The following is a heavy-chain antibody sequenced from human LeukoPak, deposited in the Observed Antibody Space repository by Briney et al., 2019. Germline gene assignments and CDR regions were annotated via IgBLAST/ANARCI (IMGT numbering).Heavy chain of an antibody. CDR3: AREDYYGSGSYYHY. CDR1: GFTSSSYW. Sequence: GGSLRLSCAVSGFTSSSYWMSWVRQAPGKGLEWVANIKQDGSEKYYVDSVKGRFTISRDNAKNSLYLQMNSLRAEDTAVYYCAREDYYGSGSYYHYWGQGTLVTVSS. V-gene: IGHV3-7*01. CDR2: IKQDGSEK. J-gene: IGHJ4*02. D-gene: IGHD3-10*01.